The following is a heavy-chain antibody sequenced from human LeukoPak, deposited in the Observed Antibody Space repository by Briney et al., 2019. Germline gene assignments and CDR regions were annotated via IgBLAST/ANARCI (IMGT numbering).Heavy chain of an antibody. CDR3: ATRIAAYEGYFDY. CDR2: IIPILGIA. V-gene: IGHV1-69*04. Sequence: ASVKVSCKASGGTFSSYAISWVRQAPGQGLEWMGRIIPILGIANYAQKFQGRVTITADESTSTAYMELSSLRSEDTAVYYCATRIAAYEGYFDYWGQGTLVTVSS. CDR1: GGTFSSYA. D-gene: IGHD6-6*01. J-gene: IGHJ4*02.